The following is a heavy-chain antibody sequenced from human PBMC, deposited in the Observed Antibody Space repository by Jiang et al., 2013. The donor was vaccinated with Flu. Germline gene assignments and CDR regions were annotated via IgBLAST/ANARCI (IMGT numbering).Heavy chain of an antibody. J-gene: IGHJ4*02. CDR1: GGTFSNYA. CDR3: ARASSDCSSISCPFDY. Sequence: GAEVKKPGSSVKVSCKTSGGTFSNYAISWVRQAPGQGLEWMGGIIPIFGTANYAQKFQGRVTITADKSTSTAYMELSSLRSEDTAVYYCARASSDCSSISCPFDYWGQGTLVTVSS. V-gene: IGHV1-69*06. D-gene: IGHD2-2*01. CDR2: IIPIFGTA.